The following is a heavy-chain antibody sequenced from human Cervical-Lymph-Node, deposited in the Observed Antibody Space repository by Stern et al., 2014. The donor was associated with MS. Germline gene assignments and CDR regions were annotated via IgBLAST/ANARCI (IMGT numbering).Heavy chain of an antibody. D-gene: IGHD3-10*01. CDR3: ARRGVGYLGSLGSDY. CDR1: GYSFSSHW. Sequence: EVQLVESGAEVKKPGESLKISCTGSGYSFSSHWIGWVRQMPGKGLDWMGIIFPGDPDTRYSPSFRGQVPISADKSITPAYLQWSSLKASDTAMYYCARRGVGYLGSLGSDYWGQGTLVTVSS. J-gene: IGHJ4*02. CDR2: IFPGDPDT. V-gene: IGHV5-51*03.